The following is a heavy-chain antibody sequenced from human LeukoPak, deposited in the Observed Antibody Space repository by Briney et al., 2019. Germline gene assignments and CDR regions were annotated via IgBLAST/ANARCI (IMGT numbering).Heavy chain of an antibody. CDR1: GFTFSSYS. CDR2: IYKVGNT. Sequence: GGSLRLSCGASGFTFSSYSMNWVRQAPGKGLEWVSVIYKVGNTFYADFVKGRFTISRDNSKNILYLQMNGLRAEDTALYYCARGLVVGGTGVWAFDIWGQGTMVTVSP. V-gene: IGHV3-66*01. J-gene: IGHJ3*02. D-gene: IGHD1-26*01. CDR3: ARGLVVGGTGVWAFDI.